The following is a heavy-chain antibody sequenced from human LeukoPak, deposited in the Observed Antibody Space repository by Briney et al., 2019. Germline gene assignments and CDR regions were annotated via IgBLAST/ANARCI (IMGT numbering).Heavy chain of an antibody. CDR3: AKVPHSWGLFDS. CDR1: GFTFSRYG. Sequence: GGSLRLSCAASGFTFSRYGLHWVRQAPGKGLEWVAFIRDDGSTRYYANSVKGRFTVSRDNSKNTLYLQMDSLRTEDTAVYYCAKVPHSWGLFDSWGQGTLVTVSS. J-gene: IGHJ4*02. V-gene: IGHV3-30*02. CDR2: IRDDGSTR. D-gene: IGHD3-16*01.